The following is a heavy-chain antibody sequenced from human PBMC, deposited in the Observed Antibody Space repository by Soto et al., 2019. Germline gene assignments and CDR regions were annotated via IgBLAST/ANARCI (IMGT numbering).Heavy chain of an antibody. J-gene: IGHJ3*02. Sequence: PSETLSLTCTVSGGSISSSYWSWIRQPPGKGLEYIGYIYYSGSTNYNPSLKSRVTISADTSKNQFSLKLSSVTAADTAVYYCARDLGSAAFDIWGQGTMVTVSS. CDR3: ARDLGSAAFDI. V-gene: IGHV4-59*01. CDR2: IYYSGST. CDR1: GGSISSSY. D-gene: IGHD1-26*01.